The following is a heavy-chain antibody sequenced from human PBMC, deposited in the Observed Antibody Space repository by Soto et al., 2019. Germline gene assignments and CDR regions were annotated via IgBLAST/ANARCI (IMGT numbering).Heavy chain of an antibody. CDR1: GFTFISYS. D-gene: IGHD3-3*01. V-gene: IGHV3-21*01. Sequence: EVQLVESGGGLVKPGGSLRLSCAASGFTFISYSMNWVRQAPGKGLAWVSSISSSSSYIYYADSVKGRFTITRDNAKNSRYMQMNRLRAEDKAVYYCARCLYGTIFGVVIPPASYGMDVWGQGTTVTVSS. J-gene: IGHJ6*01. CDR2: ISSSSSYI. CDR3: ARCLYGTIFGVVIPPASYGMDV.